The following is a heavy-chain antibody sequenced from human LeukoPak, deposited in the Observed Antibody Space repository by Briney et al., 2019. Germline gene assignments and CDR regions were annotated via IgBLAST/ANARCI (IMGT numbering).Heavy chain of an antibody. Sequence: GESLKISCKGSGYSFTSYWIGWVRQMPGKGLEWMGIIYPGDSDTRYSPSFQGQVSISAGKSISTAYLQWSSLKASDTAMYYCARASIAVAGDIDYWGQGTLVTVSS. J-gene: IGHJ4*02. CDR3: ARASIAVAGDIDY. CDR2: IYPGDSDT. V-gene: IGHV5-51*01. CDR1: GYSFTSYW. D-gene: IGHD6-19*01.